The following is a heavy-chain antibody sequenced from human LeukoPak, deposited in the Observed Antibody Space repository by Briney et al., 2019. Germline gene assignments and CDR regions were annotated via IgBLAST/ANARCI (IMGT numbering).Heavy chain of an antibody. Sequence: GGSLRLSCAASGFTFSSAWMTWVRQAPGKGLEWVGHIKSKADGGTTDYAAPAKGRFTISRDDSKNTLSLQMNSLKYEDTAVYYCTTDPFMLDVYHFRYWGQGTLVTVSS. J-gene: IGHJ4*02. CDR3: TTDPFMLDVYHFRY. CDR2: IKSKADGGTT. CDR1: GFTFSSAW. D-gene: IGHD5/OR15-5a*01. V-gene: IGHV3-15*01.